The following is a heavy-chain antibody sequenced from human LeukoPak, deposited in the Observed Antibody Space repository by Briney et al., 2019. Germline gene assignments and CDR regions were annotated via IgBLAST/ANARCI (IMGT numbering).Heavy chain of an antibody. D-gene: IGHD3-10*01. CDR2: INPNSGGT. CDR3: ATPKVYYYGSGVEYYFDY. V-gene: IGHV1-2*02. Sequence: ASVKVSCEASGYTFTGYYMHWVRQAPGQGLEWMGWINPNSGGTNYAQKFQGRVTMTEDTSTDTAYMELSSLRSEDTAVYYCATPKVYYYGSGVEYYFDYWGQGTLVTVSS. J-gene: IGHJ4*02. CDR1: GYTFTGYY.